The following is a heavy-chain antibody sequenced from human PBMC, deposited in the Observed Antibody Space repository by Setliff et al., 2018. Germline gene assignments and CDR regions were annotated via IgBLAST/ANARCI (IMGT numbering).Heavy chain of an antibody. CDR1: GYSISSDYF. CDR3: ARLLAGTGGFFYYGVDV. Sequence: SETLSLTCAVSGYSISSDYFWGWIRQPPGKGLEWIGSIYHSGKTYYNPSLKSRVTLSVDTSKNQFSLKLSSVTAADTAVYYCARLLAGTGGFFYYGVDVWGQGTKVTVSS. V-gene: IGHV4-38-2*01. J-gene: IGHJ6*02. CDR2: IYHSGKT. D-gene: IGHD6-19*01.